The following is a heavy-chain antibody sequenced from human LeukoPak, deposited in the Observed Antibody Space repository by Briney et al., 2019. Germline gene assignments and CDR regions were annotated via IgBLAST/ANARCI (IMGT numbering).Heavy chain of an antibody. V-gene: IGHV4-34*01. CDR2: INHSGST. CDR1: GGSFSGYY. Sequence: SETLSLTCAVYGGSFSGYYWSWIRQPPGKGLEWIGEINHSGSTNYNPSLKSRVTISVDTSKNQFSLKLSSVTAADTAVYYCARALGGRAGYSYGLGMDVWGKGTTVTISS. CDR3: ARALGGRAGYSYGLGMDV. J-gene: IGHJ6*03. D-gene: IGHD5-18*01.